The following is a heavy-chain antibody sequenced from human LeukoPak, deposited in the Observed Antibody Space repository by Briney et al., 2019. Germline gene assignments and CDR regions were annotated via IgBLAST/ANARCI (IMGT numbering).Heavy chain of an antibody. CDR3: ATQGAVAHGSSDY. CDR2: VNLQGST. Sequence: PSGTLSLTCGVSGGSISNTNWWTWVRQPPGKGLEWIGEVNLQGSTNYNPSLKSRVTISVDTSKKQFSLKLSSVTAADTAVYYCATQGAVAHGSSDYWGQGTLVTVSS. CDR1: GGSISNTNW. D-gene: IGHD6-19*01. V-gene: IGHV4-4*02. J-gene: IGHJ4*02.